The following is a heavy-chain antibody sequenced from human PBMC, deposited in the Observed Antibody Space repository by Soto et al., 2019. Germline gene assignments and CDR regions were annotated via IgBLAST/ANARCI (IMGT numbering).Heavy chain of an antibody. CDR3: ARDVGVGYFDY. V-gene: IGHV4-34*01. Sequence: SETLSLTCAVYGGSFSGYYWSWIRQPPGKGLEWIGEINHSGSTNYNPSLKSRVTISVDTSKNQFSLKLSSVTAADTAVYYCARDVGVGYFDYWGQGTLVTVSS. J-gene: IGHJ4*02. D-gene: IGHD1-26*01. CDR1: GGSFSGYY. CDR2: INHSGST.